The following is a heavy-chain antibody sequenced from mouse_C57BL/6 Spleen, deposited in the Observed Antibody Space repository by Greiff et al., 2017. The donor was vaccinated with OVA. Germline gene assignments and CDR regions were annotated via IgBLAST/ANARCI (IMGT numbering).Heavy chain of an antibody. J-gene: IGHJ1*03. CDR3: TREGIYDGYYGYFDV. CDR2: ISSGGDYI. V-gene: IGHV5-9-1*02. Sequence: EVMLVESGEGLVKPGGSLKLSCAASGFTFSSYAMSWVRQTPEKRLEWVAYISSGGDYIYYADTVKGRFTISRDNARNTLYLQMSSLKSEDTAMYYCTREGIYDGYYGYFDVWGTGTTVTVSS. D-gene: IGHD2-3*01. CDR1: GFTFSSYA.